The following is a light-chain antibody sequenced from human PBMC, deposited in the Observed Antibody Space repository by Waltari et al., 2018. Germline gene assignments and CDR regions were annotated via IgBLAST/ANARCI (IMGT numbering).Light chain of an antibody. CDR1: SSDVGGYKF. Sequence: QSALTQPPSASGSPGQPVTISCTGTSSDVGGYKFVSWYQHHPGKAPKLMIYEVSKRPSGVPDRFSGSKSGNTASLTVSGLQAEDEADYYCSSYAGSNNVFGTGTKVTVL. CDR2: EVS. J-gene: IGLJ1*01. V-gene: IGLV2-8*01. CDR3: SSYAGSNNV.